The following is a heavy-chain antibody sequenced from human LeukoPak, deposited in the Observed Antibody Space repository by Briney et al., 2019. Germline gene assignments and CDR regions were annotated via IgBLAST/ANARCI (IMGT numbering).Heavy chain of an antibody. J-gene: IGHJ4*02. CDR1: GYRFATYW. D-gene: IGHD6-19*01. V-gene: IGHV5-51*01. Sequence: GESLKISCKGSGYRFATYWIAWVRQMPGKGLEWMGIIYPGGSDPRYSPSFQGQVTISADKSISTAYLQWSSLKASDTAMYFCARSSGYASGWYFDYWGQGTLVTVSS. CDR2: IYPGGSDP. CDR3: ARSSGYASGWYFDY.